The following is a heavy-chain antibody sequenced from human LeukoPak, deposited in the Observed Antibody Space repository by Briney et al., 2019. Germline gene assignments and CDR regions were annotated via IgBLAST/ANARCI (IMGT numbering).Heavy chain of an antibody. CDR2: FSGSDGNS. J-gene: IGHJ4*01. D-gene: IGHD2-21*02. CDR3: ARDRAEYCGGNCYLGPDY. V-gene: IGHV3-23*01. CDR1: GFTFNNYA. Sequence: GGSLRLSCAASGFTFNNYAMNWVRQAPGKGLEWVSIFSGSDGNSYYADSVKGRFTMPRDNSKSTVYLLLNSLRAEDTAIYYCARDRAEYCGGNCYLGPDYWGQGTLVTVSS.